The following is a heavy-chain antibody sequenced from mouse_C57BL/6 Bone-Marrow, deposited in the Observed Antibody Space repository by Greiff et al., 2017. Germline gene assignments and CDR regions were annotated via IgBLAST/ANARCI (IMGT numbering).Heavy chain of an antibody. V-gene: IGHV2-9*01. CDR3: AKHDYYYGGDWYFDV. CDR1: GFSLTSYG. J-gene: IGHJ1*03. CDR2: IWGGGST. Sequence: QVQLKESGPGLVAPSQSLSITCTVSGFSLTSYGVDWVRQPPGKGLEWLGVIWGGGSTNYNSALMSRLSISTDNSKCQVFLKMNSLQTDDTARYYCAKHDYYYGGDWYFDVWGTGTTVTVSS. D-gene: IGHD2-4*01.